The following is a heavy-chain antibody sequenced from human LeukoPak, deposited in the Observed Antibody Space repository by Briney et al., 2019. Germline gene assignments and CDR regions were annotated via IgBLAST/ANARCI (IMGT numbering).Heavy chain of an antibody. CDR3: ASHPIHGWILGMLDP. Sequence: PSETLSLTCTVSGGSISSSSYYWGWIRQPPGKGLEWIGSIYYSGSTYYNPSLKSRVTISVDTSKNQFSLKLSSVTAADMAVYYCASHPIHGWILGMLDPWGQGTLVTVSS. CDR2: IYYSGST. D-gene: IGHD2-2*03. J-gene: IGHJ5*02. V-gene: IGHV4-39*01. CDR1: GGSISSSSYY.